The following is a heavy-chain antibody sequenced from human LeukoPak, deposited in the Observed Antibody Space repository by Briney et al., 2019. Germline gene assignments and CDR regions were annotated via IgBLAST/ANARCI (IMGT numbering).Heavy chain of an antibody. CDR2: INPNSGGT. J-gene: IGHJ3*02. D-gene: IGHD3-3*01. CDR1: GYTFTGYY. V-gene: IGHV1-2*02. CDR3: ARFFGITIFGDDAFDI. Sequence: GASVKVSCKASGYTFTGYYMHWVRPAPGQGLEWMGWINPNSGGTNYAQKFQGRVTMTRDTSISTAYMELSRLRSGDTAVYYCARFFGITIFGDDAFDIWGQGTMVTVSS.